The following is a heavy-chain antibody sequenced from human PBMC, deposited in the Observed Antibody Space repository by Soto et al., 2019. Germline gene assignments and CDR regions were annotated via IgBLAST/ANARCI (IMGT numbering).Heavy chain of an antibody. CDR2: ISGSGGST. CDR1: GFTFSSYA. Sequence: PGGSLRLSCAASGFTFSSYAMSWVRQAPGKGLEWVSAISGSGGSTYYADSVKGRFTISRDNSKNTLYLQMNSLRAEDTAVYYCAKGYYYDSSAKGAFDIWGQGTMVTVSS. V-gene: IGHV3-23*01. D-gene: IGHD3-22*01. J-gene: IGHJ3*02. CDR3: AKGYYYDSSAKGAFDI.